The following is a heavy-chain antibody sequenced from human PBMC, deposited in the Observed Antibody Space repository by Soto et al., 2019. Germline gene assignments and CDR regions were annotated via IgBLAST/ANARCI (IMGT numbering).Heavy chain of an antibody. CDR1: GGTFSSYA. Sequence: QVQLVQSGAEVKKPGSSVKVSCKASGGTFSSYAISWVRQAPGQGLEWMGGIIPIFGTANYAQKFQGRVTITADESTSTAYMELSSLRSEYTAVYYCARGGRGTMVRGVIIKSWFDPWGQGTLVTVSS. J-gene: IGHJ5*02. V-gene: IGHV1-69*01. CDR2: IIPIFGTA. D-gene: IGHD3-10*01. CDR3: ARGGRGTMVRGVIIKSWFDP.